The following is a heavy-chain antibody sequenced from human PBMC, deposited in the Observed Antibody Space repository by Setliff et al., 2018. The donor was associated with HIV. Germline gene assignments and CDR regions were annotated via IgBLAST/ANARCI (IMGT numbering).Heavy chain of an antibody. CDR3: ARQAIFGYYDSSGYLDY. Sequence: SETLSLTCTVSGGSISSGPYYWGWIRQPPGKGLEWIGSIYYSGSTYYNPSLQSRVTISVDTSKNLFSLRLSSVTASDTAVYYCARQAIFGYYDSSGYLDYWGQGTLVTVSS. D-gene: IGHD3-22*01. V-gene: IGHV4-39*01. CDR1: GGSISSGPYY. J-gene: IGHJ4*02. CDR2: IYYSGST.